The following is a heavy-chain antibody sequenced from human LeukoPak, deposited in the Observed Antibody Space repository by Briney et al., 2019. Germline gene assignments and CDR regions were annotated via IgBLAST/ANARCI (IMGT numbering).Heavy chain of an antibody. CDR2: IDATGTT. CDR1: GGSISGYF. Sequence: SETLSLTCTVSGGSISGYFWSWIRQPAGKGLEWIGRIDATGTTNYTPSLKSRVTMSVDTSKNQFSLNLTSVTAADTAVYYCAREGGGSNRCLDWGQGTLVTVSS. V-gene: IGHV4-4*07. D-gene: IGHD3-16*02. CDR3: AREGGGSNRCLD. J-gene: IGHJ1*01.